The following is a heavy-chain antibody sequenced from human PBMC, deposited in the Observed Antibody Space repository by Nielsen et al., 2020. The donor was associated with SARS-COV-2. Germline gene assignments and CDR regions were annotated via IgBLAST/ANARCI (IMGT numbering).Heavy chain of an antibody. CDR1: GFTFSSYS. CDR3: TSEDYYDSSGYYYGY. Sequence: GGSLRLSCAASGFTFSSYSMNWVRQAPGKGLEWVGFIRSKAYGGTTEYAASVKGRFTISRDDSKSIAYLQMNSLKTEDTAVYYCTSEDYYDSSGYYYGYWGQGTLVTVSS. CDR2: IRSKAYGGTT. J-gene: IGHJ4*02. V-gene: IGHV3-49*04. D-gene: IGHD3-22*01.